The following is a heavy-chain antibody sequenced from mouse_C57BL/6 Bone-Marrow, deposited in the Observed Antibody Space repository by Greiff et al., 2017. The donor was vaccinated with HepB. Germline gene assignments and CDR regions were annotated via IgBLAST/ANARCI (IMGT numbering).Heavy chain of an antibody. Sequence: QVHVKQSGAELARPGASVKMSCKASGYTFTSYTMHWVKQRPGQGLEWIGYINPSSGYTKYNQKFKDKATLTADKSYSTAYMQLSSLTSEDSAVYYCARRYYAYYFDYWGQGTTLTVSS. CDR3: ARRYYAYYFDY. CDR2: INPSSGYT. V-gene: IGHV1-4*01. D-gene: IGHD1-1*01. J-gene: IGHJ2*01. CDR1: GYTFTSYT.